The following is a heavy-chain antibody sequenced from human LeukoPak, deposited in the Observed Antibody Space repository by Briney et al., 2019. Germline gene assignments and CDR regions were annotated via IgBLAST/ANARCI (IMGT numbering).Heavy chain of an antibody. CDR2: ISGSSGTT. CDR3: AKESSWGTVVTPGGPSA. D-gene: IGHD4-23*01. Sequence: GSLRLSCAASGFTFSTYAMSWVRQAPGEGLEWVSAISGSSGTTYYADSVKGRFTISRDNSKNTLYLQMNSLRAEDTAVYYCAKESSWGTVVTPGGPSAWGQGTLVTVSS. V-gene: IGHV3-23*01. CDR1: GFTFSTYA. J-gene: IGHJ5*02.